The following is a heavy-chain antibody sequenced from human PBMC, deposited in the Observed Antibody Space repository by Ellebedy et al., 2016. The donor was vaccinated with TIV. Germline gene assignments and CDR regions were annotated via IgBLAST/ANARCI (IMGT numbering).Heavy chain of an antibody. CDR3: ATTSSPRHGYCIGGFCYYPLGGALEI. CDR1: GYNFTNYW. CDR2: IYPGDSDT. D-gene: IGHD2-15*01. V-gene: IGHV5-51*01. Sequence: KVSCKGSGYNFTNYWIGWVRQMPGKGLEWMGIIYPGDSDTRYNPSFQGQVTISADKSITTAYLQWSSLKASDTAMYYCATTSSPRHGYCIGGFCYYPLGGALEIWGQGTMVTVSS. J-gene: IGHJ3*02.